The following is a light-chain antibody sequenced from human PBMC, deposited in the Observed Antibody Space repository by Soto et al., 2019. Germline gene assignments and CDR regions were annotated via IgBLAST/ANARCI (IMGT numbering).Light chain of an antibody. CDR2: TAS. V-gene: IGKV1-5*03. CDR3: RQYSDSSRS. Sequence: DIQMTQSPSTLSASIGDRITISCRASQNIDTWLAWYQQRPGEAPKLLIYTASNLENGVPSRFSGSGSGTAFTLTISSLQPEDFATYCGRQYSDSSRSFGQGTQVE. CDR1: QNIDTW. J-gene: IGKJ1*01.